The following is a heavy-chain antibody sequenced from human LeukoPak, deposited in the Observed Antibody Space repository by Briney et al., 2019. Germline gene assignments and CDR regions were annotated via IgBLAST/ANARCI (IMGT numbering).Heavy chain of an antibody. Sequence: SETLSLTCGVSGGSIDITNWSWARQAPGKGLEWIGEISHSGTTNYNPSLRSRVTMFLDRANNQFSLSLTSVTAADSAVYYCTRENRPFCPFAYWGQGVLVTASS. CDR3: TRENRPFCPFAY. V-gene: IGHV4-4*02. CDR2: ISHSGTT. J-gene: IGHJ4*02. CDR1: GGSIDITNW. D-gene: IGHD2/OR15-2a*01.